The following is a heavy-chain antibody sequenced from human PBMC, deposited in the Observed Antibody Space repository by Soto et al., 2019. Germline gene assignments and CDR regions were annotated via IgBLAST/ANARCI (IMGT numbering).Heavy chain of an antibody. CDR2: MNPNSGNT. CDR3: ARQWELSGYYYGMDV. CDR1: GYTFTNYD. V-gene: IGHV1-8*01. J-gene: IGHJ6*02. D-gene: IGHD1-26*01. Sequence: ASVKVSCKASGYTFTNYDINWVRQATGQGLEWMGWMNPNSGNTGYAQKFQGRVTMTRDTSISTAYMELSSLRSEDTAVYYCARQWELSGYYYGMDVWGQGTTVTVSS.